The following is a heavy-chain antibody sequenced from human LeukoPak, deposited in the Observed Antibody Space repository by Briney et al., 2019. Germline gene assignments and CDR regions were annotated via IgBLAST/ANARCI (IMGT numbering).Heavy chain of an antibody. CDR2: IRDDGSEE. Sequence: GGPLRLSCAASGFTFSAYWMTWVRQAPGRGLEWVANIRDDGSEEYYGDSVRGRFTISRDSAKNSVDLQMNSLRVEDTAVYYCARVLGLKGFDSWGQGTLVTVSS. CDR3: ARVLGLKGFDS. CDR1: GFTFSAYW. D-gene: IGHD7-27*01. J-gene: IGHJ5*01. V-gene: IGHV3-7*04.